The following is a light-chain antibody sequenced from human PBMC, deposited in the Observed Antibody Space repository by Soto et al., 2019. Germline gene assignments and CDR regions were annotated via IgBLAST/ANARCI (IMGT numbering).Light chain of an antibody. CDR3: QQYNNFRWT. J-gene: IGKJ1*01. Sequence: DIPLTQSPPTLSGSLAQGLTIXWRASQSVSWWLAWYQQKPGKAPKLLIYDASTLESGVPLRFSGSGSGTEFTLTISSLQPDDVATYYCQQYNNFRWTFGQGTKVDI. CDR2: DAS. V-gene: IGKV1-5*01. CDR1: QSVSWW.